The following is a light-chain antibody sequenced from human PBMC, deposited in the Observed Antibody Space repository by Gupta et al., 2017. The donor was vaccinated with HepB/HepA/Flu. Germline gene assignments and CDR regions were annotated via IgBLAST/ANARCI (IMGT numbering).Light chain of an antibody. CDR3: QQRRNWPPLT. J-gene: IGKJ4*01. CDR2: DAT. CDR1: QSISTY. V-gene: IGKV3-11*01. Sequence: EIVLTQSPATLSLSPGERASLSCRASQSISTYLAWYQQKPDQAPRLLIYDATNRARGIPARFSGSGSGTDFTLTSSRLEPEDFAVYYCQQRRNWPPLTFGGGTKVEIK.